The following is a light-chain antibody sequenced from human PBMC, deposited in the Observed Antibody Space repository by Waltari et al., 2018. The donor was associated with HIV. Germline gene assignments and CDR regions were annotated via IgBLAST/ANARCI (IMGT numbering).Light chain of an antibody. Sequence: EIVLTQSPGTLSLSPGERATLSCRASQSVSSNYLAWYQQKPGQAPRLLIYGASSRATGIPDRFSGSGSVTDFTLTISRLEPEDFAVYYCQQYVSSPWTFGQGAKLEIK. V-gene: IGKV3-20*01. J-gene: IGKJ1*01. CDR3: QQYVSSPWT. CDR2: GAS. CDR1: QSVSSNY.